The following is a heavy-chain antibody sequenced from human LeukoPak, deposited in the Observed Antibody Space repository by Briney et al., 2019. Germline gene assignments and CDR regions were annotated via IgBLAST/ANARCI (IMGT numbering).Heavy chain of an antibody. D-gene: IGHD3-3*01. CDR2: IYYSGST. J-gene: IGHJ4*02. Sequence: SSETLSLTCTVSGVSISSYYWSWIRQPPGKEPEWIGYIYYSGSTNYNPALKSRLTISVDTSKNQFSLKLSSVTAADTAMYYCARLTYDFWSGYYHYYFDFWGQGTLVTVSS. V-gene: IGHV4-59*01. CDR3: ARLTYDFWSGYYHYYFDF. CDR1: GVSISSYY.